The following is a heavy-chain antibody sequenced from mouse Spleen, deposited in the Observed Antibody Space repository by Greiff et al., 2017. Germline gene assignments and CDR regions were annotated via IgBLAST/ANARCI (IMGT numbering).Heavy chain of an antibody. V-gene: IGHV6-3*01. D-gene: IGHD1-1*01. J-gene: IGHJ4*01. Sequence: EVQLVESGGGLVQPGGSMKLSCVASGFTFSNYWMNWVRQSPEKGLEWVAQIRLKSDNYATHYAESVKGRFTISRDDSKSSVYLQMNNLRAEDTGIYYCTAYYYGSSLYYAMDYWGQGTSVTVSS. CDR2: IRLKSDNYAT. CDR3: TAYYYGSSLYYAMDY. CDR1: GFTFSNYW.